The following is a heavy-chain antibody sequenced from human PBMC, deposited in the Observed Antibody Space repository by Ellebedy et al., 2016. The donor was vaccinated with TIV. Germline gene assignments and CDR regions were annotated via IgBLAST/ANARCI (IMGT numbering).Heavy chain of an antibody. CDR3: AKPLFQNHSGPKAYVDL. CDR1: GFTFSNYA. Sequence: GESLKISCAASGFTFSNYAMSWVRQAAGKGLEWVAGISATGGSTYYPDSVKGQFAISRDNSKNTLYLQMNSLRAEDTAMYYCAKPLFQNHSGPKAYVDLWGRGTLVTVSS. D-gene: IGHD5-12*01. V-gene: IGHV3-23*01. J-gene: IGHJ2*01. CDR2: ISATGGST.